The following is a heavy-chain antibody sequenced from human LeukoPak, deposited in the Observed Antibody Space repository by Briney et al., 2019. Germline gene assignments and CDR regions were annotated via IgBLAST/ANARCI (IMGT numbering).Heavy chain of an antibody. V-gene: IGHV4-38-2*02. Sequence: PSETLSLTCTVSGYSISSGYYWGWIRQPPGKGLEWIGSIYHSGSTYCNPSLKSRVTISVDTSKNQFSLKLSSVTAADTAVYYCARQKSGSYGLFDYWGQGTLVTVSS. J-gene: IGHJ4*02. CDR1: GYSISSGYY. D-gene: IGHD1-26*01. CDR3: ARQKSGSYGLFDY. CDR2: IYHSGST.